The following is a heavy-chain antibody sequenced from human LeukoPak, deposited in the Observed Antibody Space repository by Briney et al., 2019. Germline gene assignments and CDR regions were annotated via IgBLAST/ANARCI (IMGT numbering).Heavy chain of an antibody. Sequence: PGGSLRLSCAASGFTFSSYAMSWVRQAPGKGLEWVSAISGSGGSTYYADSVKGRFTISRDNSKNTLYLQMNSLRAEDTAVYYCAKDLMDIWFGEPNDAFDIWGQGTMVTVSS. V-gene: IGHV3-23*01. D-gene: IGHD3-10*01. CDR3: AKDLMDIWFGEPNDAFDI. J-gene: IGHJ3*02. CDR1: GFTFSSYA. CDR2: ISGSGGST.